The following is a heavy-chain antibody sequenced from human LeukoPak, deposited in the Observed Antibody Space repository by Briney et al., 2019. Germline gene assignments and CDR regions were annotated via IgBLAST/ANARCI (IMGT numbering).Heavy chain of an antibody. CDR3: AIMDRSGWDYFGY. D-gene: IGHD6-19*01. J-gene: IGHJ4*02. V-gene: IGHV4-59*01. Sequence: SQTLSLTCAVYSGSISIYYWSWIRPAPGRGLEWIGYIYYSGSTNYNPSLKTRVTISVDTSKNQFSLKLTSVTAADTAVYYCAIMDRSGWDYFGYWGQGTLVTVSS. CDR2: IYYSGST. CDR1: SGSISIYY.